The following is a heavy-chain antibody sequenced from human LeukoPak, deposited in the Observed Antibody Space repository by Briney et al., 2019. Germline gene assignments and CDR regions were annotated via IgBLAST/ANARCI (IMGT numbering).Heavy chain of an antibody. Sequence: HGESLKISCKGSGYRFTNNWIGWVRQMPGKGLEWMGIIYPGDSDTRYSPSFQGQVTISADKSITTVYLQWGSLKASDTAIYYCVRRDNSYDAFDFWGPGTMVTVSS. J-gene: IGHJ3*01. CDR2: IYPGDSDT. V-gene: IGHV5-51*01. D-gene: IGHD2/OR15-2a*01. CDR1: GYRFTNNW. CDR3: VRRDNSYDAFDF.